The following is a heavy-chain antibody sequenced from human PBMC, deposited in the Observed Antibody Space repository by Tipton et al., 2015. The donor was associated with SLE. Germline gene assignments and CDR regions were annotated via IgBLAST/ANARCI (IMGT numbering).Heavy chain of an antibody. J-gene: IGHJ4*02. V-gene: IGHV4-34*01. CDR3: ARGTGITDD. Sequence: GLVKPSETLSLTCAVYGGSLSGKYWNWIRQSPGKGLEWIGEINHSGNTNYNPSLKSRVTISVDTSTNHFSLNLNSVTAADTAVYYCARGTGITDDWGQGTLVTVSS. D-gene: IGHD1-7*01. CDR2: INHSGNT. CDR1: GGSLSGKY.